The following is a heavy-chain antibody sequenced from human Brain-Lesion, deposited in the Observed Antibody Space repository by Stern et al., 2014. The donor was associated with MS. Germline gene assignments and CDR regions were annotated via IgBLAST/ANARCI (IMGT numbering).Heavy chain of an antibody. Sequence: VQLVESGAEVKKPGASVRVSCEASGNSFTHFYIHWVRQAPGQGLEWMGWINTNSGGTKFAQKFQGWVTITRDTSMTTAYMEVTSLTSDDTAVYYCARGGRYYADYWGQGTLVTVSS. CDR2: INTNSGGT. J-gene: IGHJ4*02. CDR3: ARGGRYYADY. D-gene: IGHD2-2*01. V-gene: IGHV1-2*04. CDR1: GNSFTHFY.